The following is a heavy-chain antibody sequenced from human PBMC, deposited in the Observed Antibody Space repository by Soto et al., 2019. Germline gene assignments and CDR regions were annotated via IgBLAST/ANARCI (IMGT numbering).Heavy chain of an antibody. J-gene: IGHJ4*02. CDR1: GFSITSYA. V-gene: IGHV3-23*01. CDR2: ISGDGDST. D-gene: IGHD6-19*01. Sequence: EVQLLESGGGLVQPGGSLRLSCAASGFSITSYAMDWVRQAPGKGLEWVSAISGDGDSTYYADAVKGRFTISRDNSKISLYLQMNSPRAEDTAVYYCTKSRGWYTFDYWGQGTLVTVSS. CDR3: TKSRGWYTFDY.